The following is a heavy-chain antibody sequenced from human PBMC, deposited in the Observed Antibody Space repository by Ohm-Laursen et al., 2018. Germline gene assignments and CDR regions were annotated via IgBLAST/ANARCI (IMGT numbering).Heavy chain of an antibody. D-gene: IGHD3-22*01. J-gene: IGHJ6*02. CDR1: GFSFSNLG. Sequence: SLRLSCAASGFSFSNLGMHWVRQAPGKGLEWVSLISWDGGSTYYADSVKGRFTISRDNSKNSLYLQMNSLRAEDTALYYCAKDYYDSSGYYQYYYYGMDVWGQGTTVTVSS. CDR3: AKDYYDSSGYYQYYYYGMDV. V-gene: IGHV3-43D*04. CDR2: ISWDGGST.